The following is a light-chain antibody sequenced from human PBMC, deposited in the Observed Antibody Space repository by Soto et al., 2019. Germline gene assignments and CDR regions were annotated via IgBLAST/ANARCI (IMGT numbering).Light chain of an antibody. CDR3: QQYNNWPLT. J-gene: IGKJ4*01. CDR2: GAS. Sequence: EILMTQSPATLSVSPGERATLSCRASQSVSSNLAWYQQKPGQAPRLLIYGASTRATGIPARFSGGGSGTEFTLTISSLQSEDFAVYYCQQYNNWPLTFGGGTKVEIK. CDR1: QSVSSN. V-gene: IGKV3-15*01.